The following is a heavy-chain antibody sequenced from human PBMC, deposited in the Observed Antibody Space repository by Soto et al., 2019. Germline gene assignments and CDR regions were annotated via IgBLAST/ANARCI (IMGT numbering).Heavy chain of an antibody. V-gene: IGHV1-46*01. D-gene: IGHD6-13*01. CDR3: ARIASADKTYFDY. CDR1: GYTFTSYN. J-gene: IGHJ4*02. CDR2: INPSGGVT. Sequence: QVQLVQSGAEVKKPGASVTVSCKASGYTFTSYNIHWVRQAPGRGLERMGVINPSGGVTSYAETFQGRVSMTRNPSTRTVYMVLTGLTPEDTAVYYCARIASADKTYFDYWGQGTLVTVSS.